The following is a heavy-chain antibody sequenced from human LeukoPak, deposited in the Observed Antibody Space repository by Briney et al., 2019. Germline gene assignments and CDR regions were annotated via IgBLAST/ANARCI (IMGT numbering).Heavy chain of an antibody. J-gene: IGHJ3*02. V-gene: IGHV1-46*01. CDR1: GYTFTSYY. CDR2: INPSGGST. Sequence: GASVKVSCKASGYTFTSYYMHWVRQAPGQGLEWMGIINPSGGSTSYAQKFQGRVTMTRDTSTSTVYMELSSLRSEDTAVYYCARVYVLLWFGELSEVGAFDIWGQGTMVTVSS. D-gene: IGHD3-10*01. CDR3: ARVYVLLWFGELSEVGAFDI.